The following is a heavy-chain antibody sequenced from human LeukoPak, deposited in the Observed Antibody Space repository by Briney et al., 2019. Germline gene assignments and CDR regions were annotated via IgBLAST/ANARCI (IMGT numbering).Heavy chain of an antibody. CDR1: GFTFSDYF. Sequence: GGSLRLSCEASGFTFSDYFMTWIRQAPGKGLEWVSYISSSGNIIYYADSVKGRFTISRDNAKNSLYLQMNSLRAEDTAVYYCARDYDFWSGPKNWFDPWGQGTLVTVSS. CDR2: ISSSGNII. J-gene: IGHJ5*02. V-gene: IGHV3-11*04. D-gene: IGHD3-3*01. CDR3: ARDYDFWSGPKNWFDP.